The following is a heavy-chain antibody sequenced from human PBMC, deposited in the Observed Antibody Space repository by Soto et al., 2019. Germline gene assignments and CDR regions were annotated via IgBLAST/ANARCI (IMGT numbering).Heavy chain of an antibody. D-gene: IGHD1-1*01. J-gene: IGHJ4*02. Sequence: PGGSLRLSCSASGFIFSSYWMSWLRQAPGKGLEWVSVIYSGGTTYYADSVKGRFTISRDNSKNTLYLQMNSLRAEDTAVYYCAKTLERQHYYFDYWAQGTLVTAPQ. V-gene: IGHV3-23*03. CDR1: GFIFSSYW. CDR2: IYSGGTT. CDR3: AKTLERQHYYFDY.